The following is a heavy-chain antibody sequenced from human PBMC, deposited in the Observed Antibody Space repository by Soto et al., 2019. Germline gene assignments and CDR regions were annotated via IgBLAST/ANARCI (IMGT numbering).Heavy chain of an antibody. Sequence: QVQLQESGPGLVKPSETLSLTCTVSGGSVSSGTHYWSWIRQPPGKGLEWIGRIFSGGRTNYNPSHKCRVTISVDTSKNQFSGEVGSVTAADAPVYLCARDFCGGDCSDGYYFSAMDVWGQGTTVTVSS. D-gene: IGHD2-21*02. J-gene: IGHJ6*02. CDR3: ARDFCGGDCSDGYYFSAMDV. V-gene: IGHV4-61*01. CDR2: IFSGGRT. CDR1: GGSVSSGTHY.